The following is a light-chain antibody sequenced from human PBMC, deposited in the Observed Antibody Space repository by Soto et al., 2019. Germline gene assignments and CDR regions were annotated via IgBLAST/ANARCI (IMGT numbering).Light chain of an antibody. CDR2: AAY. V-gene: IGKV1-39*01. CDR1: QTIETY. CDR3: HQTYSSPPT. Sequence: DIQMTQSPPSLSASVGDTVTITCRASQTIETYLSWYQQKPGRAPKLLSYAAYRLQSGVPSRFSASGSGTDFTLTISSLQPEDFATYFCHQTYSSPPTFGQGTKVEIK. J-gene: IGKJ1*01.